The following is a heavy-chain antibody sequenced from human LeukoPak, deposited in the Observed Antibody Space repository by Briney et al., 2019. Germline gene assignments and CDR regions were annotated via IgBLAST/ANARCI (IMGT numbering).Heavy chain of an antibody. D-gene: IGHD6-19*01. CDR1: GFTFDDYA. CDR2: INWNSGSI. J-gene: IGHJ4*02. Sequence: GGSLRLSCAASGFTFDDYAMHWVRQAPGKGLEWVSGINWNSGSIGYADSVKGRFTISRDNAKNPLYLQMNSLRAEDMALYYCAKGSSGWEATSFDYWGQGTLVAVSS. CDR3: AKGSSGWEATSFDY. V-gene: IGHV3-9*03.